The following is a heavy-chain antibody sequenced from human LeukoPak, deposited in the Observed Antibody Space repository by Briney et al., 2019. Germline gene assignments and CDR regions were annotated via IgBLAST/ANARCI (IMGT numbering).Heavy chain of an antibody. CDR2: IIPILGIA. D-gene: IGHD6-6*01. CDR1: GGTFSSYT. Sequence: ASVKVSCKASGGTFSSYTISWVRQAPGQGLEWMGRIIPILGIANYAQKFQGRVTITADKSTSTAYMELSSLRSEDTAVYYCARGSEYSSSHFDYRGQGTLVTVSS. V-gene: IGHV1-69*02. CDR3: ARGSEYSSSHFDY. J-gene: IGHJ4*02.